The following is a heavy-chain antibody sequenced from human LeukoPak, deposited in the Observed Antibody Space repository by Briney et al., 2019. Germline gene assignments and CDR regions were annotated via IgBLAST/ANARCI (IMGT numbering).Heavy chain of an antibody. CDR1: GYTFTSYD. CDR3: ARDSLGLVGAIGYFDY. J-gene: IGHJ4*02. D-gene: IGHD1-26*01. V-gene: IGHV1-8*01. Sequence: ASVKVSCKASGYTFTSYDINWVRQATGQGLEWMGWMNPNSGNTGYAQKFQGRVTMTRNTSISTAYMELSSLRSEDTAVYYCARDSLGLVGAIGYFDYWGQGTLVTVSS. CDR2: MNPNSGNT.